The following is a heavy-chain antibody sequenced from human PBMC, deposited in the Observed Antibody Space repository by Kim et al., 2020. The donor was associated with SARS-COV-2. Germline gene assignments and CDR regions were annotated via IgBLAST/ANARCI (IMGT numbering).Heavy chain of an antibody. CDR3: ARPYYDDSSDLNMGWGNYYYGMDV. D-gene: IGHD3-22*01. CDR2: IYSGGST. V-gene: IGHV3-53*04. Sequence: GGSLRLSCAASGFTVSSNYMSWVRQAPGKGLEWVSVIYSGGSTYYADAVKGRFTISRHNSKNTLYLQMNSLGAEDTAVYYCARPYYDDSSDLNMGWGNYYYGMDVWGQGTAVTVSS. J-gene: IGHJ6*02. CDR1: GFTVSSNY.